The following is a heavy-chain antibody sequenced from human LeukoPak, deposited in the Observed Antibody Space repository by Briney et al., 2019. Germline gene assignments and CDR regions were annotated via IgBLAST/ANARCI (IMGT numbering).Heavy chain of an antibody. D-gene: IGHD3-10*01. J-gene: IGHJ3*02. CDR3: ARDYYYGSGRQTAFDI. V-gene: IGHV1-18*01. Sequence: ASVKVSCKASGYTFTSYGISWVRQAPGQGLAWMGWISAYNGNTNYAQKLQGRVTMTTDTSTSTAYMELRSLRSDDTAVYYCARDYYYGSGRQTAFDIWGQGTMVTVSS. CDR1: GYTFTSYG. CDR2: ISAYNGNT.